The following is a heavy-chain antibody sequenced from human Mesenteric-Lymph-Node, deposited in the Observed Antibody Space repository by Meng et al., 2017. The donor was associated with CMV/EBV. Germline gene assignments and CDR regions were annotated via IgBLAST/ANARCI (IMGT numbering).Heavy chain of an antibody. V-gene: IGHV4-4*02. J-gene: IGHJ4*02. Sequence: SETLSLTCAVSGDSISRSHWWSWVRQPPGKGLEWIGEVSPTASTNYNPSLKSRVTISGDRSKNQFSLKLNSVTAADTAVYYCARERFRAWYQPLLPDYWGQGTLVTVSS. CDR1: GDSISRSHW. CDR3: ARERFRAWYQPLLPDY. D-gene: IGHD2-2*01. CDR2: VSPTAST.